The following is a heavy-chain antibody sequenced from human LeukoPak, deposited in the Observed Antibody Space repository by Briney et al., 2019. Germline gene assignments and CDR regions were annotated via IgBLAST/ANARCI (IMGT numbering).Heavy chain of an antibody. CDR2: IYYSGST. CDR3: ARHLRGYVREFDP. J-gene: IGHJ5*02. V-gene: IGHV4-39*01. D-gene: IGHD6-25*01. CDR1: GGSISSSSYY. Sequence: SETLSLTCTVSGGSISSSSYYWGWIRQPPGKGLEWIGSIYYSGSTYYNPSLKSRVTISVDTSKNQFFLKLSSVTAADTAVYYCARHLRGYVREFDPWGQGTLVTVSS.